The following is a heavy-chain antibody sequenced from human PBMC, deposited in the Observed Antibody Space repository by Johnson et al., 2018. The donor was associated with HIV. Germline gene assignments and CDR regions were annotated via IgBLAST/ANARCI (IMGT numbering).Heavy chain of an antibody. CDR1: GFTFSSYW. CDR2: INQDGSEK. V-gene: IGHV3-7*05. CDR3: AKQPEQLVEPDAFDI. J-gene: IGHJ3*02. Sequence: VQLVESGGGLVQPGGSLRLSCAASGFTFSSYWMSWVRQAPGKGLEWVANINQDGSEKYYVASTKGRFTISRDNAKNSLYLQMNSLRAEDTALYYCAKQPEQLVEPDAFDIWGQGTMVTVSS. D-gene: IGHD6-6*01.